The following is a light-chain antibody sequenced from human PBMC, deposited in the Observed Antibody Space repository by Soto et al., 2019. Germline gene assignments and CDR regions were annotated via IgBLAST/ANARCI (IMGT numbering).Light chain of an antibody. CDR1: QSVSSN. V-gene: IGKV3-15*01. Sequence: EIVLTQSPATVSVSPGETATLSCMASQSVSSNLAWYHLKPGQPPRLLIFDASIRATGLPARFSGSGSGTEYTLTNSSLQSEGFGVYFCQKYNDGLCFGGGHKVESK. CDR2: DAS. J-gene: IGKJ4*01. CDR3: QKYNDGLC.